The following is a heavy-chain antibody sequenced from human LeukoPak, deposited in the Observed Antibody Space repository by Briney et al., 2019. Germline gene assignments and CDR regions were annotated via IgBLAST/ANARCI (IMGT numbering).Heavy chain of an antibody. V-gene: IGHV1-46*01. D-gene: IGHD4-11*01. CDR2: INPSGGST. CDR3: ASLGATVTTADY. J-gene: IGHJ4*02. CDR1: GYTFIAYY. Sequence: ASVKVSCKASGYTFIAYYMHWVRQAPGQGLEWMGIINPSGGSTSYAQKFQGRVTMTRDMSTSTVYMELSSLRSEDTAVYYCASLGATVTTADYWGQGTLVTVSS.